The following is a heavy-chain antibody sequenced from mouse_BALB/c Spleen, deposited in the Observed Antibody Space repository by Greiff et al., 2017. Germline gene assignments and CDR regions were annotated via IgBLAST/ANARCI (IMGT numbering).Heavy chain of an antibody. J-gene: IGHJ2*01. CDR3: ALFYYGY. CDR1: GFNIKDTY. CDR2: IDPANGNT. Sequence: EVHLVESGAELVKPGASVKLSCTASGFNIKDTYMHWVKQRPEQGLEWIGRIDPANGNTKYDPKFQGKATITADTSSNTAYLQLSSLTSEDTAVYYCALFYYGYWGQGTTLTVSS. V-gene: IGHV14-3*02. D-gene: IGHD1-1*01.